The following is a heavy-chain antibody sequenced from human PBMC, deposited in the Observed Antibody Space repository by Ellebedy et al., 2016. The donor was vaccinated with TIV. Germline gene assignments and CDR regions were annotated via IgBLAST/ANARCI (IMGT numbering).Heavy chain of an antibody. V-gene: IGHV3-23*01. J-gene: IGHJ4*02. D-gene: IGHD1-14*01. Sequence: GESLKISCAASGFTFSSYAMSWVRQAPGKGLEWVSAISGSGGSTYYADSVKGRFTIFRDNAKNSLYLQMNSLRAEDTARYYCAKSTTGRIWDSFDDWGQGTLVTVSS. CDR3: AKSTTGRIWDSFDD. CDR1: GFTFSSYA. CDR2: ISGSGGST.